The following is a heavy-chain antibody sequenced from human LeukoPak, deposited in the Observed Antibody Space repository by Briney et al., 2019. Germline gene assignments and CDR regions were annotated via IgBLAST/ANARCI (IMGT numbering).Heavy chain of an antibody. J-gene: IGHJ4*02. D-gene: IGHD3-3*01. CDR2: IYPTGNT. V-gene: IGHV4-30-2*01. Sequence: PSQTLSLTCVVSGGSIRSGNYYWSWIRQPPGKGLEWIGYIYPTGNTYYNPSLKSRVTISVDTSKNQFSLKLSSVTAADTAVYYCARGVRGLRFLEWTTDYWGQGTLVTVSS. CDR1: GGSIRSGNYY. CDR3: ARGVRGLRFLEWTTDY.